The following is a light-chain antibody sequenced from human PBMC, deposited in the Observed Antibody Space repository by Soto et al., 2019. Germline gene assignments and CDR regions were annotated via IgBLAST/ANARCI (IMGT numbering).Light chain of an antibody. V-gene: IGLV1-40*01. CDR1: SSNIGAGND. J-gene: IGLJ1*01. CDR3: QCYDSSLSGWV. Sequence: QSALTQPPSVSGAPGQRVSISCTGSSSNIGAGNDVRWYQQLPGTAPKLLIYGNSNRPSGVPDRFSASKSGTSASLAITGLQAEDEADYYCQCYDSSLSGWVFGTGTKVTVL. CDR2: GNS.